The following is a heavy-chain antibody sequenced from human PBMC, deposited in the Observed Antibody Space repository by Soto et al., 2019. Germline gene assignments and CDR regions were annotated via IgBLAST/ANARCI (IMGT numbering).Heavy chain of an antibody. D-gene: IGHD4-17*01. J-gene: IGHJ5*02. CDR3: AKPNPFTATYGWFDP. V-gene: IGHV3-23*01. Sequence: GGSLRLSCAASGFTFNSYAMHWVRQVPGKGLEWVSGISASGGRTYYPDSVKGRFTVSRDNSKNTLYLQMSSLRAEDTAVYYCAKPNPFTATYGWFDPWGQGTLVTVSS. CDR1: GFTFNSYA. CDR2: ISASGGRT.